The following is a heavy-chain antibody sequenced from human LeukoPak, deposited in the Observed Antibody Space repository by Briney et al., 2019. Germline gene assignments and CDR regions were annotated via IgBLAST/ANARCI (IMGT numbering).Heavy chain of an antibody. CDR2: ISYDGSNN. Sequence: GGSLRLSCAASGFTFSSYGMHWVRQAPGKGLEWVAVISYDGSNNYYADSVKGRFTISRDNSENTLYLQMNSLRAEDMAVYYCARDLYWGSGYYYMDVWGKGTTVTVSS. D-gene: IGHD3-10*01. CDR3: ARDLYWGSGYYYMDV. V-gene: IGHV3-30*03. J-gene: IGHJ6*03. CDR1: GFTFSSYG.